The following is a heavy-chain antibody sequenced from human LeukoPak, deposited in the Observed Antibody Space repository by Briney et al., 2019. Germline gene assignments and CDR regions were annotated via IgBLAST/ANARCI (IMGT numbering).Heavy chain of an antibody. Sequence: GGSLRLSCAASGFTFSSYSMNWVRQAPGKGLEWVSSISSSSSYIYYADSVKGRFTISRDNAKNSLYLQMNSLRAEDTAVYYCARMTARYSYDSAFDYWAREPWSPSPQ. CDR2: ISSSSSYI. D-gene: IGHD5-18*01. V-gene: IGHV3-21*01. J-gene: IGHJ4*02. CDR3: ARMTARYSYDSAFDY. CDR1: GFTFSSYS.